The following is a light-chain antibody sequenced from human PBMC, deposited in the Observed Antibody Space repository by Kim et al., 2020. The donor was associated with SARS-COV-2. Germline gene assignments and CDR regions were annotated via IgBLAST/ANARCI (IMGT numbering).Light chain of an antibody. CDR2: AAS. CDR3: QQSYSAPWT. J-gene: IGKJ1*01. Sequence: ASVGDRVTITCRASQNIRSYINWYQQKPGKAPTLLIYAASSLQSGVPSRLSGSGSGTDFTLTINSLQPEDFATYYCQQSYSAPWTFGRGTKVDIK. V-gene: IGKV1-39*01. CDR1: QNIRSY.